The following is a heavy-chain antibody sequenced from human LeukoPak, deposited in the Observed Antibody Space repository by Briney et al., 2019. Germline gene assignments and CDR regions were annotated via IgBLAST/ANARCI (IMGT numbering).Heavy chain of an antibody. CDR2: IIPILGIA. Sequence: SVKVSCKASGGTFSSYAISWVRQAPGQGLEWMGRIIPILGIANYAQKFQGRVTITADKSTSTAYMELSSLRSEDTAVYYCARVLLVPTPRVRCSSTSCYVFDYWGQGTLVTVSS. CDR3: ARVLLVPTPRVRCSSTSCYVFDY. D-gene: IGHD2-2*01. J-gene: IGHJ4*02. CDR1: GGTFSSYA. V-gene: IGHV1-69*04.